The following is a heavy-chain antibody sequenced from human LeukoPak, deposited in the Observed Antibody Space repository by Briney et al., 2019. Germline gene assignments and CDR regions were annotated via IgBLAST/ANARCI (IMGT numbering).Heavy chain of an antibody. CDR3: AKLCTRGYSECRPDY. D-gene: IGHD5-18*01. CDR2: ISGSGGST. CDR1: GFTFSSYA. J-gene: IGHJ4*02. Sequence: GGSLRLSCAASGFTFSSYAMTWVRQAPGKGLEWVSAISGSGGSTYYADSVKGRFTISRDSSKNTLYLQVNSLRAEDTAVYYCAKLCTRGYSECRPDYWGQGTLVTVSS. V-gene: IGHV3-23*01.